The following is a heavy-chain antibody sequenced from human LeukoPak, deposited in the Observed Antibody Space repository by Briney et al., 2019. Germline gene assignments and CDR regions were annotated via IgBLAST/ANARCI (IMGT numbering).Heavy chain of an antibody. J-gene: IGHJ4*02. D-gene: IGHD3-22*01. CDR2: IWYDGSNK. Sequence: GGSLRLSCAASGFTFSTSAMHWVRQAPGKGLEWVAVIWYDGSNKHYAESVKGRFSISRDNSESTLYLQMNSLRAEDTAVYYCARARGVSTGYRPNDYWGQGTLVTVSS. CDR3: ARARGVSTGYRPNDY. V-gene: IGHV3-33*01. CDR1: GFTFSTSA.